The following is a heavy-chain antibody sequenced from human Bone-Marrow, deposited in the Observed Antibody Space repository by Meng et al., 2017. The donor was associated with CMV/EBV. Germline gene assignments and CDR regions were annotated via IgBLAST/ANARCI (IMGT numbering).Heavy chain of an antibody. CDR2: IYSCGST. V-gene: IGHV3-66*03. CDR1: GFTVSSNY. D-gene: IGHD3-10*01. Sequence: GESLKISCAASGFTVSSNYMSWVRQAPGKGLEWVSVIYSCGSTYYADSVKGRFTISRDNAKNSLYLQMNSLRAEDTAVYYCAIHDRGVYFWGQGTLVTVSS. J-gene: IGHJ4*02. CDR3: AIHDRGVYF.